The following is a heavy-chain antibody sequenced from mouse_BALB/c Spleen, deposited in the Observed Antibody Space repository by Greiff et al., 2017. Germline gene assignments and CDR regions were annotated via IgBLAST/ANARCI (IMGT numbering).Heavy chain of an antibody. Sequence: DVKLVESGPGLVKPSQSLSLTCTVTGYSITSDYAWNWIRQFPGNKLEWMGYISYSGSTSYNPSLKSRISITRDTSKNQFFLQLNSVTTEDTATYYCARSGYYGSSYSYWYFDVWGAGTTVTVSS. D-gene: IGHD1-1*01. J-gene: IGHJ1*01. CDR1: GYSITSDYA. CDR3: ARSGYYGSSYSYWYFDV. CDR2: ISYSGST. V-gene: IGHV3-2*02.